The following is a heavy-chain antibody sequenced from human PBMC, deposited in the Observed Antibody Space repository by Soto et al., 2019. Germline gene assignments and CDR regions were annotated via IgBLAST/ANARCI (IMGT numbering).Heavy chain of an antibody. CDR3: AGGPWLLDF. CDR1: GFNVGTNY. D-gene: IGHD5-12*01. CDR2: SLFYGRGST. Sequence: EVQLVETGGGLIQPGESLRLACLASGFNVGTNYVSWVRQAPGKGLEFVSFLPSTSLFYGRGSTYYADSVKGRSIISRDTSTNTVYLQMNDLRADDTAVYYCAGGPWLLDFWGQGTPVTVSS. V-gene: IGHV3-23*04. J-gene: IGHJ1*01.